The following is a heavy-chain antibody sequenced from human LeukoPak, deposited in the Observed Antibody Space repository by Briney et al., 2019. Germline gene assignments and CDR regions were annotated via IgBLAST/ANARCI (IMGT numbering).Heavy chain of an antibody. CDR3: ARVRAFGVVILGY. J-gene: IGHJ4*02. V-gene: IGHV1-8*01. CDR2: MSPSSSNT. Sequence: ASVKVSCKASGYTFTSYDINWVRQATGQGLEWMGWMSPSSSNTGYVQKFQGRVSMTWDTSISTAYMELSSLRSEDTAVYYCARVRAFGVVILGYWGQGTLVTVSS. CDR1: GYTFTSYD. D-gene: IGHD3-3*01.